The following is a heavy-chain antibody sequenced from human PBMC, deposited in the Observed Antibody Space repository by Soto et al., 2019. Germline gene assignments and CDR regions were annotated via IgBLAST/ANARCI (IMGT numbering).Heavy chain of an antibody. CDR3: ARPTVTTSYFDY. CDR2: ISSSGSTI. D-gene: IGHD4-17*01. CDR1: GFTFSDYY. Sequence: GGSLRLSCAASGFTFSDYYMSCIRQAPGKGLEWVSYISSSGSTIYYADSVKGRFTISRDNAKNSLYLQMNSLRAEDTAVYYCARPTVTTSYFDYWGQGTLVTVSS. J-gene: IGHJ4*02. V-gene: IGHV3-11*04.